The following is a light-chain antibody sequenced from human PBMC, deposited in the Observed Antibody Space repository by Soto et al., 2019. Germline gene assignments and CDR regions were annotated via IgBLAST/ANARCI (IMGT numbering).Light chain of an antibody. V-gene: IGKV3-11*01. CDR2: DVA. Sequence: EIVLTQSPATLSLSPGETATLSCRASQSVSNSLAWYQQKPGQPPRLLMSDVATRATGIPARFSGSGSMTVFTPTISSLEPEDFAVYYCQQRSSWPLITFGQGTRLEIK. CDR3: QQRSSWPLIT. J-gene: IGKJ5*01. CDR1: QSVSNS.